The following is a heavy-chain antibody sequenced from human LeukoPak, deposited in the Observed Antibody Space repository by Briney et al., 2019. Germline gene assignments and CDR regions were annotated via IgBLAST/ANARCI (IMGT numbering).Heavy chain of an antibody. V-gene: IGHV1-8*03. J-gene: IGHJ6*03. Sequence: GASVKVSCKASGGTFSSYAISWVRQAPGQGLEWMGWMNPNSGNTGYAQKFQGRVTITRNTSISTAYMELSSLRSEDTAVYYCARFGSPTSYYDFWSGYRYYYYYYMDVWGKGTTVTVSS. CDR3: ARFGSPTSYYDFWSGYRYYYYYYMDV. CDR1: GGTFSSYA. D-gene: IGHD3-3*01. CDR2: MNPNSGNT.